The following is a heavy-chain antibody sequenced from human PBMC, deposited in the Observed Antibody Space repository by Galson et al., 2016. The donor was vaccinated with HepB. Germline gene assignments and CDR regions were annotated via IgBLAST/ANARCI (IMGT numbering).Heavy chain of an antibody. J-gene: IGHJ4*02. D-gene: IGHD2-21*01. V-gene: IGHV3-11*04. CDR2: ISSSGAMI. CDR3: SRGDSWFFDD. Sequence: SLRLSCAASGFGVSNSYMSWVRQAPGKGLAWVSHISSSGAMIYYADSVKGRFTISRDNGKNSLHLQMNSLRDEDTAVYYCSRGDSWFFDDWGQGTLVTVSS. CDR1: GFGVSNSY.